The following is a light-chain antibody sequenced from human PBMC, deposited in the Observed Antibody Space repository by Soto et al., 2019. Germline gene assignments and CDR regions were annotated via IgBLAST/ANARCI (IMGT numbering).Light chain of an antibody. Sequence: HSALTQPPSASGSPGQSVTISCSGTSSDIGAYDYVSWYLHHPGKSPKVIIYEVNNRPSGVPDRFAGSKSGNTASLTVSGLQSEDEAYFYCSSYAGSNSLVFGEGTKLTVL. CDR3: SSYAGSNSLV. J-gene: IGLJ3*02. V-gene: IGLV2-8*01. CDR2: EVN. CDR1: SSDIGAYDY.